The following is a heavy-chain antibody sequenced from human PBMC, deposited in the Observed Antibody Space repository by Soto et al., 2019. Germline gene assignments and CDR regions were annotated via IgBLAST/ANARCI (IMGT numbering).Heavy chain of an antibody. CDR2: IIPIFGTA. CDR1: GGTFSSYA. V-gene: IGHV1-69*01. CDR3: ARRSSGSIAAPTKRYYYGMDV. Sequence: QVQLVQSGAEVKKPGSSVKVSCKASGGTFSSYAISWVRQAPGQGLEWMGVIIPIFGTANYAQKFQGRVTITADESTSTAYMELSSLRSEDTAVYYCARRSSGSIAAPTKRYYYGMDVWGQGTTVTVSS. J-gene: IGHJ6*02. D-gene: IGHD6-6*01.